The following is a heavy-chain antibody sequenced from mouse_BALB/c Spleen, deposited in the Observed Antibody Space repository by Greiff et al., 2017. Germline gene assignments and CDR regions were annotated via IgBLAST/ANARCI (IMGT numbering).Heavy chain of an antibody. CDR3: ARSYYYGSSYVYFDY. V-gene: IGHV14-3*02. J-gene: IGHJ2*01. CDR2: IDPANGNT. D-gene: IGHD1-1*01. Sequence: VQLQQSGAELVKPGASVKLSCTASGFNIKDTYMHWVKQRPEQGLEWIGRIDPANGNTKYDPKFQGKATITADTSSNTAYLQLSSLTSEDTAVYYCARSYYYGSSYVYFDYWGQGTTLTVSS. CDR1: GFNIKDTY.